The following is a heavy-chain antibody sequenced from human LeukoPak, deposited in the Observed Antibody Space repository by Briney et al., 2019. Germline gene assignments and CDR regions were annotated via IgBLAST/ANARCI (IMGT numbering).Heavy chain of an antibody. CDR1: GFTFSIYS. CDR2: IKRDGSQK. Sequence: GGSLRLSCAASGFTFSIYSMSWARQAPGKGLEWVAHIKRDGSQKYYLDSVKGRFTISRDNAKNSLYLQMNSLRVEDTAVYYCARLGLEVGGPNWFDPWGQGTLVTVSS. J-gene: IGHJ5*02. D-gene: IGHD1-1*01. V-gene: IGHV3-7*01. CDR3: ARLGLEVGGPNWFDP.